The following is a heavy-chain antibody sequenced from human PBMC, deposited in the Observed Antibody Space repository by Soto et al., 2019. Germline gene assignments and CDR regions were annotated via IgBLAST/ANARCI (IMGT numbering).Heavy chain of an antibody. CDR1: GGSISWYY. CDR2: MYNTGST. D-gene: IGHD2-21*02. J-gene: IGHJ6*02. V-gene: IGHV4-59*01. Sequence: SETLSLTCAVAGGSISWYYWSWIRQPPGKGLEWIGYMYNTGSTVYNPSFKSRVTISVDTSKNQFSLRLNSVTAADTAVYYCARDLWGYCGTDCYPLDVWGQGTTVTVSS. CDR3: ARDLWGYCGTDCYPLDV.